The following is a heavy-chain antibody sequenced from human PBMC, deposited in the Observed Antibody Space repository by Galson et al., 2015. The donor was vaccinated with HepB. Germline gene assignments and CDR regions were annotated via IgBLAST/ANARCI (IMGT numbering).Heavy chain of an antibody. CDR3: ARRISLVRGIITKPDYYYGMDV. Sequence: SLRLSCAASGFTFSSYWMNWVRQAPGKGLEWVAHINQDGSSKYYVESVKGRFTISTDNAKDSVYLQLDSLRAEDTAVYYCARRISLVRGIITKPDYYYGMDVWGQGTTVTVAS. J-gene: IGHJ6*02. CDR2: INQDGSSK. D-gene: IGHD3-10*01. CDR1: GFTFSSYW. V-gene: IGHV3-7*03.